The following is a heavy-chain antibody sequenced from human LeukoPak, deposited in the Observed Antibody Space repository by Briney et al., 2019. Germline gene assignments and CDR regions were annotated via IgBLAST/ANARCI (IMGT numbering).Heavy chain of an antibody. Sequence: GASVKVSCQASGGTFSSYAISWVRQAPGQGLEWMGGIIPIFGTANYAQKFQGRVTITADESTSPAYMELSSLRSEDTAVYYCARAPTGYSGYGIRGAFDIWGQGTMVTVSS. J-gene: IGHJ3*02. CDR1: GGTFSSYA. D-gene: IGHD5-12*01. CDR2: IIPIFGTA. CDR3: ARAPTGYSGYGIRGAFDI. V-gene: IGHV1-69*01.